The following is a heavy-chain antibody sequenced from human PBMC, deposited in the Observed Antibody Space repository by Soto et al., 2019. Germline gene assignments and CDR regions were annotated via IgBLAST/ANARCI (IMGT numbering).Heavy chain of an antibody. Sequence: ASVKVSCKASGYTFTSYDINWVRQATGQGLEWMGWMNPNSGNTGYAQKFQGRVTMTRNTSISTAYMELSSLRSEDTAVYYCARAHVVVVTAIPGFDPWGQGTLVTVSS. V-gene: IGHV1-8*01. CDR2: MNPNSGNT. CDR1: GYTFTSYD. D-gene: IGHD2-21*02. J-gene: IGHJ5*02. CDR3: ARAHVVVVTAIPGFDP.